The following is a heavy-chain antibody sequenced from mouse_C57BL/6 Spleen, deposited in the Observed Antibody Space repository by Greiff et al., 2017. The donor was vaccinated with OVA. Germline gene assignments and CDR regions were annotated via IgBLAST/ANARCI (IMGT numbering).Heavy chain of an antibody. CDR3: ASRLGRRYYFDY. D-gene: IGHD4-1*01. J-gene: IGHJ2*01. CDR1: GYTFTSYW. CDR2: IYPSDSET. Sequence: QVQLKQPGAELVRPGSSVKLSCKASGYTFTSYWMDWVKQRPGQGLEWIGNIYPSDSETHYNQKFKDKATLTVDKSSSTAYMQLSSLTSEDSAVYYCASRLGRRYYFDYWGQGTTLTVSS. V-gene: IGHV1-61*01.